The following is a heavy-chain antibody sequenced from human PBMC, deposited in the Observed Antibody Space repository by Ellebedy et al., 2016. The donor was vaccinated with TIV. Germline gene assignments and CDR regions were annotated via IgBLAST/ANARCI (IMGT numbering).Heavy chain of an antibody. D-gene: IGHD3-10*01. CDR3: ARDSGYYGSGSYFRNNWFDP. CDR2: TSYDGGDK. J-gene: IGHJ5*02. Sequence: PGGSLRLSCTASGFIFSNFAMHWVRQAPGKGLEWVASTSYDGGDKYYPDSVQGRITVSRDNSKNTVYLHLDNLRPEDTAKYYCARDSGYYGSGSYFRNNWFDPWGQGTVVVVSS. V-gene: IGHV3-30*04. CDR1: GFIFSNFA.